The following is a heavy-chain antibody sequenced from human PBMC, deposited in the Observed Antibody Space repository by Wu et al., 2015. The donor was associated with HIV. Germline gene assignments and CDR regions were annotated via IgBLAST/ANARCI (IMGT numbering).Heavy chain of an antibody. D-gene: IGHD2-15*01. V-gene: IGHV1-2*02. Sequence: QVQLVQSGAEVKKPGASVKVSCKASGYTFTGYYMHWVRQAPGQGLEWMGWINPNSGGTNYAQKFQGRVTMTRDTSISTAYMELSRLRSDDTAVYYCARGQGSYCSGGSCYPREYFQHWGQGTLVTVSS. J-gene: IGHJ1*01. CDR3: ARGQGSYCSGGSCYPREYFQH. CDR2: INPNSGGT. CDR1: GYTFTGYY.